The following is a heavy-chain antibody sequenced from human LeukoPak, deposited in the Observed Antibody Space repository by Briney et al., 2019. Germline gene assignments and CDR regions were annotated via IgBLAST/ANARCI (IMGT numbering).Heavy chain of an antibody. V-gene: IGHV3-48*04. J-gene: IGHJ5*02. D-gene: IGHD2-2*01. Sequence: GGSLRLSCAASGFTFSSYAVSWVRQAPGKGLEWVSYISSNSTTIYYADSVKGRFTIFRDNAKKSVYLQMNSLRAEDTAVYYCARDNGFCTSTSCYERWFDHWGQGTPVTVSS. CDR3: ARDNGFCTSTSCYERWFDH. CDR1: GFTFSSYA. CDR2: ISSNSTTI.